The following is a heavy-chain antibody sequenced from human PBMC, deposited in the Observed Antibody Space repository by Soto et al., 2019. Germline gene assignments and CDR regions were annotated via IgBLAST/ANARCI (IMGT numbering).Heavy chain of an antibody. V-gene: IGHV1-2*04. CDR2: INPNSGGT. Sequence: ASVKVSCKASGYTFTGYYMHCVRQAPGQGLEWMGWINPNSGGTNYAQKFQGWVTMTRDTSISTAYMELSRLRSDDTAVYYCARSMAYYYDSSGSDFDYWGQGTLVTVSS. D-gene: IGHD3-22*01. CDR3: ARSMAYYYDSSGSDFDY. CDR1: GYTFTGYY. J-gene: IGHJ4*02.